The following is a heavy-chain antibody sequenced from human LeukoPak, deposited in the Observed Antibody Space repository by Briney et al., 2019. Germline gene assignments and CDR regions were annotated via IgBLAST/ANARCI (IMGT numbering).Heavy chain of an antibody. CDR2: IWYDGSNK. CDR3: ARDGPSGGGAAPFDY. J-gene: IGHJ4*02. V-gene: IGHV3-33*01. D-gene: IGHD3-16*01. CDR1: GFTFSSYG. Sequence: PGGSLRLSCAASGFTFSSYGMHRVRQAPGKVLEWVAVIWYDGSNKYYADSVKGRFTISRDNSKNTLYLQMNSLRAEDTAVYYCARDGPSGGGAAPFDYWGQGTLVTVSS.